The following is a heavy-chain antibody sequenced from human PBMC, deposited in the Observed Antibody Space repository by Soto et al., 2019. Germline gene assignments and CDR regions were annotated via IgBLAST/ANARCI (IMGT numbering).Heavy chain of an antibody. CDR1: GGNFNNYA. CDR3: ARGAKIAADYYGMDV. D-gene: IGHD6-6*01. Sequence: ASVKVSCKTSGGNFNNYAINWVRQAPGQGLKWMGRIIPIFDTTTYAQEFQGRLTITADEITSTAYMEVSSLRADDTAVYYCARGAKIAADYYGMDVWGQGTTVTVSS. CDR2: IIPIFDTT. J-gene: IGHJ6*02. V-gene: IGHV1-69*13.